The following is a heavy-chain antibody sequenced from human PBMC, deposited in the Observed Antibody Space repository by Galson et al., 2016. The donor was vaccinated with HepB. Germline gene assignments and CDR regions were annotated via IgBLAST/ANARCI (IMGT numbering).Heavy chain of an antibody. D-gene: IGHD6-19*01. CDR2: IYPGDSET. V-gene: IGHV5-51*01. CDR3: GRIGYSSGHDY. Sequence: QSGAEVKKPGESLKISCQGSGYRFTTYWIGWVRQMPGIGLEWMGIIYPGDSETKYSPSFQGQVTISVDKSISTVYLQWSGLKASDTAMSYCGRIGYSSGHDYWGQGTLVTVSS. J-gene: IGHJ4*02. CDR1: GYRFTTYW.